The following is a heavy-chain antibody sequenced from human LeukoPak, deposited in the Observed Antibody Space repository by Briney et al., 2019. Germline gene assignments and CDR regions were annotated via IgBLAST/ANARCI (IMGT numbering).Heavy chain of an antibody. V-gene: IGHV1-69*06. D-gene: IGHD3-22*01. J-gene: IGHJ3*02. CDR3: ARESRKNTMIVVVITTAAFDI. CDR1: GGTFSSYA. Sequence: SVKVSCKASGGTFSSYAISWVRQAPGQGLEWMGGIIPIFGTANYAQKFQGRVTITADKSTSTAYMELSRLRSDDTAVYYCARESRKNTMIVVVITTAAFDIWGQGTMVTVSS. CDR2: IIPIFGTA.